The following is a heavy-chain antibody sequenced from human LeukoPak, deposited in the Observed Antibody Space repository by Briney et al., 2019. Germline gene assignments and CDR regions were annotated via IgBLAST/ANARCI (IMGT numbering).Heavy chain of an antibody. CDR2: IYPGDSDT. J-gene: IGHJ3*02. CDR1: GYSFTTYW. D-gene: IGHD1-1*01. V-gene: IGHV5-51*01. CDR3: ARGYPQDAFDI. Sequence: GESLKISCEGSGYSFTTYWIGRVRQLPGKGLEWMGIIYPGDSDTRYSPSFQGQVTISADKSISTAYLQWSSLKASDTAMYYCARGYPQDAFDIWGQGTMVTVSS.